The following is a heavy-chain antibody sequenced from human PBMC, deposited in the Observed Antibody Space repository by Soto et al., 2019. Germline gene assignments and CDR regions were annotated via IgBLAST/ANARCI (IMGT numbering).Heavy chain of an antibody. CDR1: GGSISSEYYH. Sequence: SETLSLTCTVSGGSISSEYYHWTWIRQAPGKGLEWIGYIHYSGSTHYNPSLKSRVTMSVDTSKNLFSLKLSSVTAADTAVYYCANYSGSDAFDIWGQGTMVTVSS. V-gene: IGHV4-30-4*01. CDR3: ANYSGSDAFDI. J-gene: IGHJ3*02. D-gene: IGHD1-26*01. CDR2: IHYSGST.